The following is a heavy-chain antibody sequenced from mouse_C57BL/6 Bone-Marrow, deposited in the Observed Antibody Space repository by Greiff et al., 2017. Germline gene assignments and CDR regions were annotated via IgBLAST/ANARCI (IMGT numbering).Heavy chain of an antibody. CDR2: ISDGGSYT. D-gene: IGHD2-5*01. CDR1: GFTFSSYA. V-gene: IGHV5-4*03. CDR3: ARDSNRYAMDY. J-gene: IGHJ4*01. Sequence: DVMLVESGGGLVKPGGSLKLSCAASGFTFSSYAMSWVRQTPEKRLEWVATISDGGSYTYYPDNVKGRFTISRDNDKNNLYLQMSHLKSEDTAMXYCARDSNRYAMDYWGQGTSVTVSS.